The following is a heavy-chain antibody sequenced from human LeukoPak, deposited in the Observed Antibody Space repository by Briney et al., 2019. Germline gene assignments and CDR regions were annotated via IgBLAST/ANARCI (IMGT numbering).Heavy chain of an antibody. CDR2: IYTSGST. D-gene: IGHD5-18*01. Sequence: SQTLSLTCTVSGGSISSGSYYWSWIRQPAGKGLEWIGRIYTSGSTNYNPSLKSRVTISVDTSKNQFSLKLSSVTAADAAVYYCARLSGYSYGIDYWGQGTLVTVSS. CDR3: ARLSGYSYGIDY. V-gene: IGHV4-61*02. J-gene: IGHJ4*02. CDR1: GGSISSGSYY.